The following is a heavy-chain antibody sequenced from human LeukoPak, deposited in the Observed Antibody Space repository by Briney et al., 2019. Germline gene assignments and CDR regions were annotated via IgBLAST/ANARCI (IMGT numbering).Heavy chain of an antibody. CDR1: GYSTSSGYY. Sequence: SETLSLTCAVSGYSTSSGYYWGWIRQPPGKGLQWIGSIFQRGYSYYNPSLKSRVTISVDTSRNQFSLKLSSVTAADTAVYYCAGDKETTGNGRPNWFDPWGRGTLVTVSS. CDR3: AGDKETTGNGRPNWFDP. D-gene: IGHD1-1*01. J-gene: IGHJ5*02. V-gene: IGHV4-38-2*01. CDR2: IFQRGYS.